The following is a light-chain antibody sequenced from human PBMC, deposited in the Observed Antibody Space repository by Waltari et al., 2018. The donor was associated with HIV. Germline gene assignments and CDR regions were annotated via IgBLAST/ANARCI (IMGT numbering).Light chain of an antibody. J-gene: IGLJ2*01. Sequence: QSVLTQPPSVSGAPGQRITISCTGRSSNIGAGYDVHWYQHLPGTAPKLLIYGDSNRPSGVPDRFSASRSGTSASLAITGLQAEDEGDYYCHAFDSSLSGWVFGGRTKLTVL. CDR1: SSNIGAGYD. CDR2: GDS. CDR3: HAFDSSLSGWV. V-gene: IGLV1-40*01.